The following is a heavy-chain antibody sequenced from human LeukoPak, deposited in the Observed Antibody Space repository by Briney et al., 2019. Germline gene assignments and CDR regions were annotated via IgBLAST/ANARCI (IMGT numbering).Heavy chain of an antibody. J-gene: IGHJ6*02. CDR2: FDSEDGET. Sequence: ASVKVSCKVSGYTLTELSMHWVRQAPGKGLEWMGGFDSEDGETIYAQKFQGRVTMTEDTSTDTAYMELSSLRSEDTSVYYCATAPVVVPAAILGMDVWGQGTTVTVSS. CDR1: GYTLTELS. D-gene: IGHD2-2*01. V-gene: IGHV1-24*01. CDR3: ATAPVVVPAAILGMDV.